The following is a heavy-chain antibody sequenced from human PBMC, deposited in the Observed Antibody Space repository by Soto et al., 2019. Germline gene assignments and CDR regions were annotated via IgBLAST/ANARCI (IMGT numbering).Heavy chain of an antibody. J-gene: IGHJ5*02. CDR3: ARGPPPVLRYFDWSSTQNWFDP. Sequence: SETLSLTCTVSGGSISSYYWSWIRQPPGKGLEWIGYIYYSGSTNYNPSLKSRVTISVDTSKNQFSLKLSSVTAADTAVYYCARGPPPVLRYFDWSSTQNWFDPWGQGTLVTVSS. D-gene: IGHD3-9*01. V-gene: IGHV4-59*01. CDR1: GGSISSYY. CDR2: IYYSGST.